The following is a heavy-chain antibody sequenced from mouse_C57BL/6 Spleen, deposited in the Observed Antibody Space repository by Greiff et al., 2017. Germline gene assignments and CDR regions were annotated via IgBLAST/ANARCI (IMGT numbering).Heavy chain of an antibody. CDR1: GYAFSSSW. CDR3: ARRSNYGAMDY. Sequence: VQLQESGPELVKPGASVKISCKASGYAFSSSWMNWVKQRPGKGLEWIGRIYPGDGDTNYTGKFKGTATLTADKSSSTAYMQLSSLTSEDSAVYFCARRSNYGAMDYWGQGTSVTVSS. D-gene: IGHD2-5*01. V-gene: IGHV1-82*01. CDR2: IYPGDGDT. J-gene: IGHJ4*01.